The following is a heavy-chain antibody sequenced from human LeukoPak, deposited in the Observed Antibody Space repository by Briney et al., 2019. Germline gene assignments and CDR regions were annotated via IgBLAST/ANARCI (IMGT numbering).Heavy chain of an antibody. D-gene: IGHD2-2*01. CDR3: ARDTAGPPESEAPAAPDY. J-gene: IGHJ4*02. V-gene: IGHV1-46*01. CDR1: GYTFTSYY. Sequence: ASVRVSCKASGYTFTSYYMHWVRQAPGQGLEWMGIINPSGGSTSYAQKFQGRVTMTRDTSTSTVYMELSSLRSEDTAVYYCARDTAGPPESEAPAAPDYWGQGTLVTVSS. CDR2: INPSGGST.